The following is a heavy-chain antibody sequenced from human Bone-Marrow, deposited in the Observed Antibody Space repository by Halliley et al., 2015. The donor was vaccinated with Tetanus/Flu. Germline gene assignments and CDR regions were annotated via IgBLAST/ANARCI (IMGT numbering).Heavy chain of an antibody. V-gene: IGHV3-53*01. J-gene: IGHJ6*02. Sequence: DGNTYYADSMKGRFTISRDNSKNTLYLQMDSLRAEDTAVYYCARGGSSWSGGSYYSYAMDVWGQGTSVTVSS. CDR3: ARGGSSWSGGSYYSYAMDV. CDR2: DGNT. D-gene: IGHD6-13*01.